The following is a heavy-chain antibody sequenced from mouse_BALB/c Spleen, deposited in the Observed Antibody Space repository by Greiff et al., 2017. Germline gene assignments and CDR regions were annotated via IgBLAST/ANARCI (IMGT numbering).Heavy chain of an antibody. J-gene: IGHJ4*01. D-gene: IGHD1-1*01. Sequence: EVQLQQSGPELVKPGASVKISCKASGYSFTGYFMNWVMQSHGKSLEWIGRINPYNGDTFYNQKFKGKATLTVDKSSSTAHMELRSLASEDSAVYYCARFRNYYGSSYLDYWGQGTSVTVSS. CDR2: INPYNGDT. CDR3: ARFRNYYGSSYLDY. CDR1: GYSFTGYF. V-gene: IGHV1-20*02.